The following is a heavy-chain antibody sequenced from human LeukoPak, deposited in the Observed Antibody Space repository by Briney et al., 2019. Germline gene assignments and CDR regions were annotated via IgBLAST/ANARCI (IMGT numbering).Heavy chain of an antibody. D-gene: IGHD6-13*01. Sequence: SETLSLTCTVSGGSISNYYWSWIRQPPGKGLEWIEYIYYSGSTYYNPSLKSRVTISVDTSKNQFSLKLSSVTAADTAVYYCARLEGVAAAGPSGDYWGQGTLVTVSS. CDR3: ARLEGVAAAGPSGDY. CDR1: GGSISNYY. V-gene: IGHV4-30-4*01. CDR2: IYYSGST. J-gene: IGHJ4*02.